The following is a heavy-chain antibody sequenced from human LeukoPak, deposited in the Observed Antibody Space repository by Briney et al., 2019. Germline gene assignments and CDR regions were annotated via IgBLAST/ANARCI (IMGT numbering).Heavy chain of an antibody. D-gene: IGHD3-3*01. CDR1: GYTFTNYY. CDR3: AREVTIFGVDNWFDP. J-gene: IGHJ5*02. CDR2: INPSGGST. V-gene: IGHV1-46*01. Sequence: ASVKVSCKASGYTFTNYYIHWVRQAPGQGLECMGIINPSGGSTSYAQKFQGRVTMTRDMSTSTVYMELSSLRSEDTAVYYCAREVTIFGVDNWFDPWGQGTLVTVSS.